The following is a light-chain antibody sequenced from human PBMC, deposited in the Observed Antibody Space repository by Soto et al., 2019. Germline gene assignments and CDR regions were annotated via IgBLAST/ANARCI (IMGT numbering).Light chain of an antibody. CDR3: QQYGTSEII. V-gene: IGKV3-20*01. Sequence: EIVLTHSPGTLSLSPWERATLSCRASQTLSNSFIAWYQQKPGQAPRLLIYDTSSRATGVPDRYSASGSGTDFTLTISRLEPEDFAVFFCQQYGTSEIIFGQGTRLEIK. CDR2: DTS. CDR1: QTLSNSF. J-gene: IGKJ5*01.